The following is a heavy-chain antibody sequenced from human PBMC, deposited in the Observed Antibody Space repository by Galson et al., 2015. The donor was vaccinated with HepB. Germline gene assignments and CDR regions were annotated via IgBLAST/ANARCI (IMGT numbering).Heavy chain of an antibody. V-gene: IGHV1-8*01. CDR3: GRGDEWYRSAGVPF. CDR1: GYSFTSFD. D-gene: IGHD3-3*01. J-gene: IGHJ4*02. CDR2: MNPKSSNT. Sequence: SVKVSCKASGYSFTSFDINWLRQAPGQGLEWMGWMNPKSSNTGYAQKFQGRVTMTRNTSTTTAYMELRGLTAADTAVYDCGRGDEWYRSAGVPFWGQGTLVTVSS.